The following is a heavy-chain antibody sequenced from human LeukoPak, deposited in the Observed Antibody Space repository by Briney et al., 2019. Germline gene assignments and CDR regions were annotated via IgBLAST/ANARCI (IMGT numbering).Heavy chain of an antibody. D-gene: IGHD3-10*01. CDR1: GGSFSGYY. V-gene: IGHV4-34*01. CDR2: INHSGST. Sequence: SETLSLTCAVYGGSFSGYYWSWIRQPPGKGLEWIGEINHSGSTNYNPSLKSRVTISVDTSKNQFSLKLSSVTAADTAVYYCARTPYGSGSYYNRWFDPWGQGTLVTVSS. CDR3: ARTPYGSGSYYNRWFDP. J-gene: IGHJ5*02.